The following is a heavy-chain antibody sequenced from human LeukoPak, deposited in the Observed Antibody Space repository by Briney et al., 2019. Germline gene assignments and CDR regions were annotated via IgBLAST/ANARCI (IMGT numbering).Heavy chain of an antibody. V-gene: IGHV4-39*07. CDR1: GGSISSSSYY. D-gene: IGHD2-15*01. J-gene: IGHJ5*02. CDR2: IYYSGST. Sequence: PSETLSLTCTVSGGSISSSSYYWGWIRQPPGKGLEWIGSIYYSGSTYYNPSLKSRVTISVDTSKNQFSLKLSPVTAADTAVYYCARAKGYCSGGSCYLPPFDPWGQGTLVTVSS. CDR3: ARAKGYCSGGSCYLPPFDP.